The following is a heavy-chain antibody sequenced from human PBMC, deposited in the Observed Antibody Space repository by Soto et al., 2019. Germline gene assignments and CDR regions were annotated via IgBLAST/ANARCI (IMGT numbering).Heavy chain of an antibody. CDR1: GFTFSSYW. CDR2: INSDGSST. J-gene: IGHJ4*02. D-gene: IGHD6-19*01. Sequence: VQLVESGGGLVQPGGSLRVSCAASGFTFSSYWMHWVRQAPAKGLVWVSRINSDGSSTSYADSVKGRFTISRDNAKNTLYLQMNSLRAEDTAIYYCARRGAVAGLHYWGQGTLVTVSS. CDR3: ARRGAVAGLHY. V-gene: IGHV3-74*01.